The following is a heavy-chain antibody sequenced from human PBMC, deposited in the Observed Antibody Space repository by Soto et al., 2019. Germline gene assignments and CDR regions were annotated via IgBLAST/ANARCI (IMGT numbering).Heavy chain of an antibody. Sequence: SETLSLTCAVYGGSFSGYYWSWIRQPPGKGLEWIGEINHSGSTNYNPSLKSRVTISVDTSKNQFSLKLSSVTAEDTAVYYCARDMGYRAVAGLLIDYWGQGTLVTVSS. V-gene: IGHV4-34*01. CDR1: GGSFSGYY. D-gene: IGHD6-19*01. J-gene: IGHJ4*02. CDR2: INHSGST. CDR3: ARDMGYRAVAGLLIDY.